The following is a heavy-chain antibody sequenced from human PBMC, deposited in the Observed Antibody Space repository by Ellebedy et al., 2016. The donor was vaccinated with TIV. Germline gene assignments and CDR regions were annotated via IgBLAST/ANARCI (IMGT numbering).Heavy chain of an antibody. CDR2: IVGSGGSR. V-gene: IGHV3-23*01. J-gene: IGHJ4*02. D-gene: IGHD5-18*01. Sequence: GESLKISCAASGFSFSSYAMSWVRQAPGKGLEWVSGIVGSGGSRYADSVKGRFTISRDNSKSTLDLQMSSLRAEDTAVYYCAKARTPGDGYWVFDFWGPGTLVTVST. CDR3: AKARTPGDGYWVFDF. CDR1: GFSFSSYA.